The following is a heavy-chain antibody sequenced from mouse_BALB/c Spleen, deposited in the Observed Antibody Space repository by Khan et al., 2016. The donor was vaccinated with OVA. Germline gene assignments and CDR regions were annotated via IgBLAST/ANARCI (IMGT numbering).Heavy chain of an antibody. D-gene: IGHD1-1*01. CDR1: GSTFTNYY. Sequence: QVQLKESGPELVKPGASVRISCKTAGSTFTNYYIHWVKQRPGQGLEWIGWIFPGNVNTKYNENFKGKATLTADTSSSTAYILLSSLTSEDSAVYFYARGAYYGTYAMDYWGQGTSVIVSS. V-gene: IGHV1S56*01. J-gene: IGHJ4*01. CDR3: ARGAYYGTYAMDY. CDR2: IFPGNVNT.